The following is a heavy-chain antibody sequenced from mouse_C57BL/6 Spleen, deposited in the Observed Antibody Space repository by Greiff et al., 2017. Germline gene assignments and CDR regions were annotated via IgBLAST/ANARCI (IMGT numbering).Heavy chain of an antibody. CDR1: GFSLTSYG. CDR2: IWGGGST. D-gene: IGHD2-5*01. CDR3: ANTYYSNYGGFAY. V-gene: IGHV2-9*01. Sequence: QVQLKESGPGLVAPSQSLSITCTVSGFSLTSYGVDWVRQPPGKGLEWLGVIWGGGSTNYNSALMSRLSISKDNSKSQVFLKMNSLQTDDKSMYYSANTYYSNYGGFAYWGQGTLVTVSA. J-gene: IGHJ3*01.